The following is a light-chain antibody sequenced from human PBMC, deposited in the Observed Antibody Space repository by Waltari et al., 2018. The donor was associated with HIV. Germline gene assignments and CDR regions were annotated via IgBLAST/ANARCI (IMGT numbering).Light chain of an antibody. V-gene: IGLV3-21*02. CDR3: QVWDGRGDPVI. Sequence: SYALTQPPSVPVAPGQTARIHCVVNNIAAQKSESWYRLNPGQAPVVVIYDDRDRPSGIPDRFSGSSSGDTATLTINRAEAGDEADYYCQVWDGRGDPVIFGGGTKLAVV. J-gene: IGLJ2*01. CDR2: DDR. CDR1: NIAAQKS.